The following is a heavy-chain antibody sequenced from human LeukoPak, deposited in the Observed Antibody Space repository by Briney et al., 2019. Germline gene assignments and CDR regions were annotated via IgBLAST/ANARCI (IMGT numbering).Heavy chain of an antibody. V-gene: IGHV3-21*01. CDR1: GFTFSSYS. CDR2: ISSSSSYI. Sequence: GGSLILSCAASGFTFSSYSMNWVRQAPGKGLEWVSSISSSSSYIYYADSVKGRFTISRDNAKNSLYLQMNSLRAEDTAVYYCARDRDWNGASDIWGQGTMVTVSS. D-gene: IGHD1-1*01. J-gene: IGHJ3*02. CDR3: ARDRDWNGASDI.